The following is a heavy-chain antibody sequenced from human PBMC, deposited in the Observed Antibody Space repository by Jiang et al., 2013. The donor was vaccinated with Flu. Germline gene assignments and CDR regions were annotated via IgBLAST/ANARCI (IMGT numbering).Heavy chain of an antibody. D-gene: IGHD3-10*01. V-gene: IGHV4-59*01. CDR2: IYYSGST. CDR1: GGSISSYY. Sequence: LLKPSETLSLTCTVSGGSISSYYWSWIRQPPRKGLEWIGYIYYSGSTNYNPSLKSRVTISVDTSKNQFSLKLSSVTAADTAVYYCARVPLERYGSGSYYKRLDPWGQGTLVTVSS. CDR3: ARVPLERYGSGSYYKRLDP. J-gene: IGHJ5*02.